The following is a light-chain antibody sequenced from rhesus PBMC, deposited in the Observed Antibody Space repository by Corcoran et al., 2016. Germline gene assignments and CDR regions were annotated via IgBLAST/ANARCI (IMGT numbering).Light chain of an antibody. CDR1: QSLVQRHGNTY. CDR3: GQGSHWPPT. Sequence: DVVMTQSPVSLSITPGQPASISCRSSQSLVQRHGNTYLSWYQQKPGQPPRLLMYKVSSRDSGVPDSYSGSGAGTDFTLKISRVEADDDGIYFCGQGSHWPPTFGQGTKVEIK. V-gene: IGKV2-64*01. J-gene: IGKJ1*01. CDR2: KVS.